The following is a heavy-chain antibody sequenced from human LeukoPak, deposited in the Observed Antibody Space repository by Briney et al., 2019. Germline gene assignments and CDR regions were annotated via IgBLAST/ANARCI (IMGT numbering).Heavy chain of an antibody. V-gene: IGHV4-39*01. Sequence: SETLSLTCTVSGGSISSSSYYWGWIRQPPGKGLEWIGSIYYSGSTYYNPSLKSRVTISVDTSKNQFSLKLSSVTAADTAVYYCARFRTMPPNYWGQGTLVTVSS. CDR3: ARFRTMPPNY. J-gene: IGHJ4*02. CDR1: GGSISSSSYY. CDR2: IYYSGST. D-gene: IGHD2-2*01.